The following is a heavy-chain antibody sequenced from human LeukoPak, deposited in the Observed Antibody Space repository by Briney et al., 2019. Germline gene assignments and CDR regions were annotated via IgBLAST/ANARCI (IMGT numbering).Heavy chain of an antibody. CDR2: IYYSGST. D-gene: IGHD2-2*01. CDR3: IVVVPAAQDPFDY. J-gene: IGHJ4*02. CDR1: GGSISSYY. Sequence: SETLSLTCTVSGGSISSYYWSWIRQPAGKGPEWIGSIYYSGSTYYNPSLKSRVTISVDTSKNQFSLKLSSVTAADTAVYYGIVVVPAAQDPFDYWGQGTLVTVSS. V-gene: IGHV4-59*05.